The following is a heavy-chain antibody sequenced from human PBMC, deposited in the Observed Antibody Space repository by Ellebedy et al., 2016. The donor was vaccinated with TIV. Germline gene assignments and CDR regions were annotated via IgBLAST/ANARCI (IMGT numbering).Heavy chain of an antibody. CDR2: IGGLDTAT. Sequence: GGSLKISXTVSGFNFNKYAMSWVRRAPGKELEWISTIGGLDTATHYADSVKGRFTISRDNSKDTLYLQMNSLRVEDTAVYYCAKLIEEMYSSGWYKSRGFDYWGQGTLVTVSS. J-gene: IGHJ4*02. V-gene: IGHV3-23*01. D-gene: IGHD6-19*01. CDR1: GFNFNKYA. CDR3: AKLIEEMYSSGWYKSRGFDY.